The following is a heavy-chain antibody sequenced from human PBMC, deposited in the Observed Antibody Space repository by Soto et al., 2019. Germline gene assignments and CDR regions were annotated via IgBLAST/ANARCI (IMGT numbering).Heavy chain of an antibody. CDR2: INAGNGNT. CDR3: ARGGSSGSYEYQQAFDI. D-gene: IGHD1-26*01. V-gene: IGHV1-3*01. CDR1: GYTFTSYA. J-gene: IGHJ3*02. Sequence: ASVKVSCKASGYTFTSYAMHWVRQAPGQRLEWMGWINAGNGNTKYSQKFQGRVTITRDTSASTAYMELSSLRSEDTAVYYCARGGSSGSYEYQQAFDIWGQGTMVTVSS.